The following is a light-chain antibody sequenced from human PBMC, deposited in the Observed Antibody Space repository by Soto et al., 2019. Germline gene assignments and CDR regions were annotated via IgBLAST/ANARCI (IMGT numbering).Light chain of an antibody. CDR1: SSDVGGYNY. J-gene: IGLJ2*01. V-gene: IGLV2-14*01. CDR3: SSYTSANPLV. Sequence: QSVLTQPASVSGSPGQSITISCTGTSSDVGGYNYVSWYQQHPGKAPKLMIYEVSNRPSGVSFRFSGSKSGSTASLTISGLQAEDEADYYGSSYTSANPLVFGGGTQLTVL. CDR2: EVS.